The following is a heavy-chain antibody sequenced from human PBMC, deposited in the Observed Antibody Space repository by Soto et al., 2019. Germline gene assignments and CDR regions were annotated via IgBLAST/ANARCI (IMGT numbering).Heavy chain of an antibody. V-gene: IGHV4-30-4*01. CDR3: ASVTRYCSGGGCNPNWFDP. J-gene: IGHJ5*02. D-gene: IGHD2-8*02. CDR1: GGSISSGDYY. CDR2: IFYTGST. Sequence: SETLSLTCTVSGGSISSGDYYWSWIRQPPGKGLEWIGCIFYTGSTYYNPSLKSRITISVHTSKSQFSLKLTSVTAADTAVYFCASVTRYCSGGGCNPNWFDPWGQGTLVTVSS.